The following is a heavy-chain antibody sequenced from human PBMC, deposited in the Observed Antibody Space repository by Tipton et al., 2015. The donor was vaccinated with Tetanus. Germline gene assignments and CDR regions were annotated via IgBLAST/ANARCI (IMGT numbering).Heavy chain of an antibody. CDR2: IDPRDSET. Sequence: QSGAEVKKPGESLKISCRGSGYNFTHYSIGWVRQMPGKGLEWVGIIDPRDSETFQGHVTISADKSISTAHLRWSSLEASDTAIYYCARRRSAILSGSCHWYFDIWGRGTLVIVSS. D-gene: IGHD3-9*01. CDR1: GYNFTHYS. V-gene: IGHV5-51*01. CDR3: ARRRSAILSGSCHWYFDI. J-gene: IGHJ2*01.